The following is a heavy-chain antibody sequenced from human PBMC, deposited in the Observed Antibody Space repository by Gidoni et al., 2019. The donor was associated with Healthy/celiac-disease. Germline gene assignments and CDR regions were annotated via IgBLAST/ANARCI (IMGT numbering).Heavy chain of an antibody. D-gene: IGHD1-26*01. CDR1: GFTFDDYA. CDR3: AKEGTVGALAAAFDI. Sequence: EVQLVESGGGVVQPGGSLRLSCAASGFTFDDYAMHWVRQAPGKGLEWVSLISGDGGSTYYADSVKGRFTISRDNSKNSLYLQMNSLRTEDTALYYCAKEGTVGALAAAFDIWGQGTMVTVSS. J-gene: IGHJ3*02. V-gene: IGHV3-43*02. CDR2: ISGDGGST.